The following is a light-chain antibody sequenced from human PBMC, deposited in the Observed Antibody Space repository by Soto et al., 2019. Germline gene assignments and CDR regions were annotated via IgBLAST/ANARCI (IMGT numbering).Light chain of an antibody. V-gene: IGKV3-15*01. CDR2: GAS. Sequence: EIVMTQSPATLSVSPGERATLSCRASQSVSSNLAWYQQKPGQAPRLLIYGASTRATGIPARFSGSGSGTEFTLTISSLQSEDFAVYYCPQYNNWPPWTFGQGTNVELK. J-gene: IGKJ1*01. CDR1: QSVSSN. CDR3: PQYNNWPPWT.